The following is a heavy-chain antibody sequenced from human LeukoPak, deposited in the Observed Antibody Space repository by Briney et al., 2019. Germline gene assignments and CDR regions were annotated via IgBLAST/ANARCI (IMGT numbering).Heavy chain of an antibody. CDR1: GHTLTELS. D-gene: IGHD3-9*01. V-gene: IGHV1-24*01. CDR2: FDPEDGET. Sequence: ASVKVSCKVSGHTLTELSMHWVRQAPGTGLEWMGGFDPEDGETIYAQKFQGRVTMTEDTSTDTAYMELSSLRSEDTAVYYCATDRGGYFDWLNNMRGGFAFDIWGQGTMDTVSS. J-gene: IGHJ3*02. CDR3: ATDRGGYFDWLNNMRGGFAFDI.